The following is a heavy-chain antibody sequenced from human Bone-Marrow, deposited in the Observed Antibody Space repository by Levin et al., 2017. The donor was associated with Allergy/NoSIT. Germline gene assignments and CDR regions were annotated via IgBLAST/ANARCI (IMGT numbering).Heavy chain of an antibody. V-gene: IGHV3-48*03. CDR2: ISSSGSTI. D-gene: IGHD3-3*01. J-gene: IGHJ4*02. CDR1: GFTFSSYE. CDR3: ASVIHTIFGEYDY. Sequence: GGSLRLSCAASGFTFSSYEMNWVRQAPGKGLEWVSYISSSGSTIYYADSVKGRFTISRDNAKNSLYLQMNSLRAEDTAVYYCASVIHTIFGEYDYWGQGTLVTVSS.